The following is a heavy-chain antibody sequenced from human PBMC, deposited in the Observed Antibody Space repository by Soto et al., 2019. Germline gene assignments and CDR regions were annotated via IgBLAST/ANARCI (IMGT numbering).Heavy chain of an antibody. CDR2: INPNSGGT. D-gene: IGHD4-17*01. CDR1: GYTFTGYY. V-gene: IGHV1-2*04. J-gene: IGHJ6*02. Sequence: ASVKVSCKASGYTFTGYYMHWVRQAPGQGLEWMGWINPNSGGTNYAQKFQGWVTMTRDTSISTAYMELSRLRSDDTAVYYCAIAPDYGENYYYYGMDVWGQGTTVTVSS. CDR3: AIAPDYGENYYYYGMDV.